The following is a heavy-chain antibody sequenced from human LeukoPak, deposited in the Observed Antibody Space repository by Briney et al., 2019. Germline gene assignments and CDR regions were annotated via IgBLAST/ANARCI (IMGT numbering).Heavy chain of an antibody. J-gene: IGHJ6*03. Sequence: PSETLSLTCTVSGVSINGGDYYWNWVRQQPGKGLEWVAYIYYTGSPFYNPSLESRLTISVDTSKNQFSLILSSVTAADTAVYYCARVLADYKLLLGYHYYYMDVWGKGTTVTVSS. CDR2: IYYTGSP. V-gene: IGHV4-31*03. CDR1: GVSINGGDYY. D-gene: IGHD2-15*01. CDR3: ARVLADYKLLLGYHYYYMDV.